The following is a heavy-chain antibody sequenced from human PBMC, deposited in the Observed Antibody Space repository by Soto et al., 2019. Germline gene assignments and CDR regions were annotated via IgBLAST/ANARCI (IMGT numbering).Heavy chain of an antibody. V-gene: IGHV4-4*02. CDR3: ARVSGGWSFYYNGLDV. J-gene: IGHJ6*02. CDR1: GGSISSSNW. CDR2: IYHSGST. Sequence: PSETLSLTCAVSGGSISSSNWWSWVRQPPGKGLEWIGEIYHSGSTNYNPSLKRRVTISVDKSKNQFSLKLSSVTAAATAVYYCARVSGGWSFYYNGLDVWGQGTTVTVSS. D-gene: IGHD6-19*01.